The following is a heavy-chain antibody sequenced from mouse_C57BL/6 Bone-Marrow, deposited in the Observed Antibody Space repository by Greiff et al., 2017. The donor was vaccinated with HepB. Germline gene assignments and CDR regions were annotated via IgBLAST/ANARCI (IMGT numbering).Heavy chain of an antibody. V-gene: IGHV5-16*01. Sequence: EVNVVESEGGLVQPGSSMKLSCTASGFTFSDYYMAWVRQVPEKGLEWVANINYDGSSTYYLDSLKSRFIISRDNAKNILYLQMSSLKSEDTATYYCARGDGYYVDYWGQGTTLTVSS. CDR1: GFTFSDYY. D-gene: IGHD2-3*01. J-gene: IGHJ2*01. CDR2: INYDGSST. CDR3: ARGDGYYVDY.